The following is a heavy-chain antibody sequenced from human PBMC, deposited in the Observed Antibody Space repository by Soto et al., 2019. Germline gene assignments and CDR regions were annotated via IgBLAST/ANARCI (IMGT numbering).Heavy chain of an antibody. CDR3: AKKILGHAAHSDAMDV. J-gene: IGHJ6*02. Sequence: PGGSLRLSCSPSGFTFRNYGLLWVRQAPGKGLEWVALISYDGDNKYYSESARGRFTVSRDNFKNMMFLQMDSPRPEDTAVYYCAKKILGHAAHSDAMDVWGHGTTVTVSS. CDR1: GFTFRNYG. V-gene: IGHV3-30*18. D-gene: IGHD3-16*01. CDR2: ISYDGDNK.